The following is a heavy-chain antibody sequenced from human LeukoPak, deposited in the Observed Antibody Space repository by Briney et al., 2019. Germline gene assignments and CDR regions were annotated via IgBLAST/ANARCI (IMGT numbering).Heavy chain of an antibody. V-gene: IGHV5-51*01. J-gene: IGHJ4*02. CDR3: ARHPYYDSSGYPSAADY. CDR2: IYPVDSDT. CDR1: GYSFTSYW. Sequence: GESLKISCKGSGYSFTSYWIGWVRQMPGKGLEWMGIIYPVDSDTRYSPSFQGQVTISADKSISTAYLQWSSLKASDTAMYYCARHPYYDSSGYPSAADYWGQGTLVTVSS. D-gene: IGHD3-22*01.